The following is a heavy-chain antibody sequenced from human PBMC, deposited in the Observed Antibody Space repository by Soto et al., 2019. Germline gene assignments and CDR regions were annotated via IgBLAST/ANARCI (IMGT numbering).Heavy chain of an antibody. CDR2: IYYSGST. V-gene: IGHV4-59*01. Sequence: SETLSLTCTVSGGSISSYYWSWVRQPPGKGLEWIGYIYYSGSTNYNPSLKSRVTISVDTSKNQFSLKMSSVTAADTAVYYCARLATRYYFDYWGQGTLVTVSS. CDR1: GGSISSYY. D-gene: IGHD1-1*01. J-gene: IGHJ4*02. CDR3: ARLATRYYFDY.